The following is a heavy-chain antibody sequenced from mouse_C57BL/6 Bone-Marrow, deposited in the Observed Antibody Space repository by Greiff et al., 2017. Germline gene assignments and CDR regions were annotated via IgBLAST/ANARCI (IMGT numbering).Heavy chain of an antibody. CDR1: GFNIKDDY. V-gene: IGHV14-4*01. CDR2: IDPENGDT. J-gene: IGHJ2*01. Sequence: EVQLQQSGAELVRPGASVKLSCTASGFNIKDDYMNWVKQRPEQGLEWIGWIDPENGDTEYASKFQGKATITADTSSNTAYLQLSSLTSEDTAVYYCAPYYDYFDYWGQGTTLTVSS. CDR3: APYYDYFDY. D-gene: IGHD2-4*01.